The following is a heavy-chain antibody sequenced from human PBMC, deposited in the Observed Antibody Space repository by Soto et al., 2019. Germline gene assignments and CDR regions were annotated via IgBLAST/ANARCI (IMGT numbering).Heavy chain of an antibody. D-gene: IGHD3-22*01. CDR2: IYYSGST. CDR1: GGSISSGGYY. V-gene: IGHV4-31*03. CDR3: ARGITMIVVARQDWFDP. J-gene: IGHJ5*02. Sequence: QVQLQESGPGLVKPSQTLSLTCTVSGGSISSGGYYWSWIRQHPGKGLEWIGYIYYSGSTYYNPSLKSRVTISVDTSKNQFSLKLSSVTAADTAVYYCARGITMIVVARQDWFDPWGQGTLVTVSS.